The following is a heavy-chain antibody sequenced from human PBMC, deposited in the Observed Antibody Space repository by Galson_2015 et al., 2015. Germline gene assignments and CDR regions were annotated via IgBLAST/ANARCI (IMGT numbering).Heavy chain of an antibody. CDR3: ARDFGITIFGVVITGWFDP. CDR2: IWYDGSNK. CDR1: GFTFSSYG. D-gene: IGHD3-3*01. Sequence: SLRLSCAASGFTFSSYGMHWVRQAPGKGLEWVAVIWYDGSNKYYADSVKGRFTISRDNSKNTLYLQMNSLRAEDTAVYYCARDFGITIFGVVITGWFDPWGQGTLVTVSS. J-gene: IGHJ5*02. V-gene: IGHV3-33*01.